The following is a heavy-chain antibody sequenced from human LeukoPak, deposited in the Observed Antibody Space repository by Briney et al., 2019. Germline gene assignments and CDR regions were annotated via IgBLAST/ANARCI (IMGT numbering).Heavy chain of an antibody. Sequence: HPGGSLRLSCAASEFTFSSYWMSWVRQAPGKGLEWVANIKQDGSEKYYVDSVKGRFTISRDNAKNSLYLQMNSLRAEDTAVYYCARVSGNYYRWFDSWGQGTLVTVSS. CDR2: IKQDGSEK. D-gene: IGHD1-26*01. J-gene: IGHJ5*01. CDR3: ARVSGNYYRWFDS. V-gene: IGHV3-7*03. CDR1: EFTFSSYW.